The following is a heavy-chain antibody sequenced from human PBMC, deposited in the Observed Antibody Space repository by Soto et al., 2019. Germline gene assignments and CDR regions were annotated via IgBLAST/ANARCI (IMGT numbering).Heavy chain of an antibody. Sequence: WMHWVRQGSGKGLVWVSRINSDGSSRSYADSVKGRFTISRDNAKNTVYLQMNSLRAEDTAVYYCARDRMTTVPTPGYWGQGTLVTVSS. V-gene: IGHV3-74*01. CDR3: ARDRMTTVPTPGY. J-gene: IGHJ4*02. D-gene: IGHD4-17*01. CDR1: W. CDR2: INSDGSSR.